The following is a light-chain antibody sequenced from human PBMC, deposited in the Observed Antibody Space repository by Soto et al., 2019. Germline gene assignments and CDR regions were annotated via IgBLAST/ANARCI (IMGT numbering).Light chain of an antibody. V-gene: IGKV1-39*01. CDR1: QSISSW. CDR3: QQSYSTPRT. J-gene: IGKJ1*01. CDR2: DAS. Sequence: DIQMTQSPSTLSASVGDIVTITCRASQSISSWLAWYQQKPGKAPKILIYDASSLESGVPSRFSGSGSGTDCTLTISSLQPEDVATYYCQQSYSTPRTFGQGTKVDI.